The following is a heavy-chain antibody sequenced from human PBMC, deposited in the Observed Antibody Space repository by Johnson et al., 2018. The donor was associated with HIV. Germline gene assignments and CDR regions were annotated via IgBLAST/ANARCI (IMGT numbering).Heavy chain of an antibody. CDR2: ISYDGSNK. J-gene: IGHJ3*02. Sequence: VQLVESGGGLVQPGGSLRLSCAASGFTFSSYAMHWVRQAPGKGLEWVAVISYDGSNKYYADSVKGRFTISRDNSKNTLYLQINSLRAEDTAVYYCAREMATICPQNFCDAFDIWGQGTMVTVSS. V-gene: IGHV3-30*04. D-gene: IGHD5-24*01. CDR1: GFTFSSYA. CDR3: AREMATICPQNFCDAFDI.